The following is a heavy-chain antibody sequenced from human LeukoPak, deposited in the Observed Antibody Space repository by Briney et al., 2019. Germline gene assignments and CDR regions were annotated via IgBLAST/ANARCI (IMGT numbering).Heavy chain of an antibody. V-gene: IGHV3-30*02. Sequence: GGSLRLSCAASGFGFNSYAMNWVRQAPGKGLEWVAFIRYDGSNKYYADSVKGRFTISRDNSKNTLYLQMNSLRAEDTAVYYCAKGNYYDSSAYNWFDPWGQGTLVTVSS. CDR1: GFGFNSYA. J-gene: IGHJ5*02. D-gene: IGHD3-22*01. CDR2: IRYDGSNK. CDR3: AKGNYYDSSAYNWFDP.